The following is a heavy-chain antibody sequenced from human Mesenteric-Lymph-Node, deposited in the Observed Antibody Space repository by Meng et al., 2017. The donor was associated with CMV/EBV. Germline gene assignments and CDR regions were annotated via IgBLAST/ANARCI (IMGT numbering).Heavy chain of an antibody. CDR2: INHSGST. Sequence: QVQLQQWGPGLLKPSETLSLTWAVYGGSFSGYYWSWIRQPPGKGLEWIGEINHSGSTNYNPSLKSRVTISVDTSKNQFSLKLSSVTAADTAVYYCARHQRWLKSEGGFNYWGQGTLVTVSS. D-gene: IGHD4-23*01. CDR3: ARHQRWLKSEGGFNY. J-gene: IGHJ4*02. V-gene: IGHV4-34*01. CDR1: GGSFSGYY.